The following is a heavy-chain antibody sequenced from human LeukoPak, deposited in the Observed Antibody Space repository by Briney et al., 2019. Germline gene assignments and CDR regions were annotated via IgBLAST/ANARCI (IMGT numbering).Heavy chain of an antibody. Sequence: ASVKVSCKASGYTFTSYYMHWVRQAPGQGLEWMGWISAYNGNTNYAQKLQGRVTMTTDTSTSTAYMELRSLRSDDTAVYYCARVEYYGSGSYYPIDYWGQGTLVTVSS. V-gene: IGHV1-18*04. CDR3: ARVEYYGSGSYYPIDY. J-gene: IGHJ4*02. CDR2: ISAYNGNT. CDR1: GYTFTSYY. D-gene: IGHD3-10*01.